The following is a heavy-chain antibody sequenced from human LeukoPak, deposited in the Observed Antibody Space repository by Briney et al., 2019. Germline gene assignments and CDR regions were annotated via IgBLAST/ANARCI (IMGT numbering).Heavy chain of an antibody. CDR1: GGSISSGSYY. CDR3: ARDGDSSSGLYNWFDP. V-gene: IGHV4-61*02. J-gene: IGHJ5*02. CDR2: IYTSGST. Sequence: SETLSLTCTVSGGSISSGSYYWSWIRQPAGKGLEWIGRIYTSGSTNYNPSLKSRVTISVDTSKNQFSLKLSSVTAADTAVYYCARDGDSSSGLYNWFDPWGQGTLVTVSS. D-gene: IGHD6-6*01.